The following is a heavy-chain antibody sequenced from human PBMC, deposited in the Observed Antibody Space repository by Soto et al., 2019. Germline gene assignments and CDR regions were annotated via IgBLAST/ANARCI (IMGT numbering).Heavy chain of an antibody. CDR2: ISSTTNYI. CDR3: ARESEDLTSNFDY. Sequence: EVQLVESGGGLVKPGGSLRLSCAASGFTFTRYSMNWVRQAPGKGLEWVSSISSTTNYICYGDSMKGRFTISRDNAKNSLYLEMNSLRAEDTAVYYCARESEDLTSNFDYWGQGTLFTVSS. CDR1: GFTFTRYS. V-gene: IGHV3-21*06. J-gene: IGHJ4*02.